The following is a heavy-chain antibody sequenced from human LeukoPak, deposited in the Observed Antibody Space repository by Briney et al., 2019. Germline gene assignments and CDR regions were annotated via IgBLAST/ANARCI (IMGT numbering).Heavy chain of an antibody. CDR3: ARDCSGGSCYGAFDI. Sequence: SETLSLTCTVSGASIRSGDYYWSWIRQPPGKGLEWIGYIYDSGSTYYNPSLMSRITISVDTSENRFSLKLSSVTATDTAVYYCARDCSGGSCYGAFDIWGQGTMVTVSS. CDR1: GASIRSGDYY. V-gene: IGHV4-30-4*01. CDR2: IYDSGST. D-gene: IGHD2-15*01. J-gene: IGHJ3*02.